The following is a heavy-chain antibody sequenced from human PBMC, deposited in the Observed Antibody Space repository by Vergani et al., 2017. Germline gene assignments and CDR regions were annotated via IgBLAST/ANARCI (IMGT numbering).Heavy chain of an antibody. CDR1: GYTFTSYG. D-gene: IGHD1-26*01. J-gene: IGHJ5*02. CDR3: ARETRSKIVGATRWFDP. V-gene: IGHV1-18*01. Sequence: QVQLVQSGAEVKKPGASVKVSCKASGYTFTSYGISWVRQAPGQGLEWMGWISAYNGNTNYAQKFQGRVTMTRDTSISTAYMELSRLRSDDTAVYYCARETRSKIVGATRWFDPWGQGTLVTVSS. CDR2: ISAYNGNT.